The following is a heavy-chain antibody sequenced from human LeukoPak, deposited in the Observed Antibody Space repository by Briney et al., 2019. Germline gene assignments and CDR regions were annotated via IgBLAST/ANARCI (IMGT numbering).Heavy chain of an antibody. CDR1: LDSTTSNF. Sequence: SETLSLTCTVSLDSTTSNFWSWVRQPPGKGLEWIGEIHRSGSPNYNPSLESRVTISIDRSRNQIVLELSSVTAADTAFYYCAREILGGFNPGAYWGQGTLVTVSS. D-gene: IGHD1-14*01. CDR2: IHRSGSP. CDR3: AREILGGFNPGAY. V-gene: IGHV4-4*02. J-gene: IGHJ4*02.